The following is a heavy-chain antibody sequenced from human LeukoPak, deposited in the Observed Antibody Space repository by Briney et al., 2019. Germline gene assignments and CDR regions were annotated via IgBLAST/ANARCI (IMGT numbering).Heavy chain of an antibody. V-gene: IGHV1-69*04. CDR3: ARGPADYYGSGFYYMDV. J-gene: IGHJ6*03. Sequence: ASVKVSCKASGGTFSSYAISWVRQAPGQGLEWMGRIIPILGIANYAQKFQGRVTITTDESTSTAYMELSSLRSEDTAVYYCARGPADYYGSGFYYMDVWGKGTTVTVSS. CDR1: GGTFSSYA. CDR2: IIPILGIA. D-gene: IGHD3-10*01.